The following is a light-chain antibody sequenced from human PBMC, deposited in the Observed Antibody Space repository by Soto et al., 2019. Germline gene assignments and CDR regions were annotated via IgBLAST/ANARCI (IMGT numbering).Light chain of an antibody. J-gene: IGLJ2*01. CDR1: SSNVGSNS. Sequence: QSVLTQPPSASGTPGQRVTISCSGTSSNVGSNSVSWYHHLPGTDPKLLIYNSDQRPSGVPDRFSGSKSDTSASLAISGLQSEDEADYYCAAWDDSLNSPLFGGGTKLTVL. V-gene: IGLV1-44*01. CDR3: AAWDDSLNSPL. CDR2: NSD.